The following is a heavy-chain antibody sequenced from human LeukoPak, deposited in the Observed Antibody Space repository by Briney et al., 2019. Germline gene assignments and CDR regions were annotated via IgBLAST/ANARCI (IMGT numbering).Heavy chain of an antibody. CDR1: GFTFSNAW. D-gene: IGHD2-2*01. CDR2: IKSKTDGGTT. CDR3: TRDRYCSSTSCYVFDY. J-gene: IGHJ4*02. V-gene: IGHV3-15*01. Sequence: GGSLRLPCAASGFTFSNAWMSWVRQAPGKGLEWVGRIKSKTDGGTTDYAAPVKGRFTISRDDSKNTLYLQMNSLKTEDTAVYYCTRDRYCSSTSCYVFDYWGQGTLVTVSS.